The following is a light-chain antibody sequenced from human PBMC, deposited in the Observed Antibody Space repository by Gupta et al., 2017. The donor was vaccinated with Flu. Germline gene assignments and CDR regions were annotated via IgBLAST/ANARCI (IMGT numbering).Light chain of an antibody. V-gene: IGKV2-28*01. CDR2: LGS. Sequence: VTPGEPASISCRSSQSLLHSNGYNYLDWYLQKPGQSPQLLIYLGSNRASGVPDRFSGSGLGTDFTLKISRVEAEDVGVYYCMQALQTLLTFSGGTKVEIK. J-gene: IGKJ4*01. CDR3: MQALQTLLT. CDR1: QSLLHSNGYNY.